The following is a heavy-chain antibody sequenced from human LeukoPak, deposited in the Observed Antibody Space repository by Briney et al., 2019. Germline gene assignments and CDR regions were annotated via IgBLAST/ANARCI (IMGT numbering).Heavy chain of an antibody. CDR3: ARGSDILTGCIDY. J-gene: IGHJ4*02. V-gene: IGHV4-61*01. CDR1: GGSVSSGSYY. Sequence: PSETLSLTCTVSGGSVSSGSYYWSWIRQPPGKGLEWIGYIYYSGSTNYNPSLKSRVTISVDTSKNQFSLKLSSVTAAGTAVYYCARGSDILTGCIDYWGQGTLVTVSS. D-gene: IGHD3-9*01. CDR2: IYYSGST.